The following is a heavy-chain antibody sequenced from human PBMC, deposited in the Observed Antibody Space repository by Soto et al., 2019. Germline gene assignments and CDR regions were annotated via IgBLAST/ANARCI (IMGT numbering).Heavy chain of an antibody. J-gene: IGHJ3*02. CDR3: AAVSPPIWMGATLDAFDI. D-gene: IGHD1-26*01. V-gene: IGHV4-31*03. Sequence: SETLSLTCTVSGGSISSGGYYWSWIRQHPGKGLEWIGYIYYSGSTYYNPSLKSRVTISVDTSKNQFSLKLSSVTAADTAVYYCAAVSPPIWMGATLDAFDIWGQGTMVTVSS. CDR1: GGSISSGGYY. CDR2: IYYSGST.